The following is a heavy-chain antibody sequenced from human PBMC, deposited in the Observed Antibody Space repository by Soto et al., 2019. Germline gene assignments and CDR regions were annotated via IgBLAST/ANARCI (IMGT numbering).Heavy chain of an antibody. CDR2: ISSSGSTI. D-gene: IGHD5-12*01. CDR3: AREVGLRLRPPYYYYGMDV. J-gene: IGHJ6*02. V-gene: IGHV3-48*03. Sequence: PGGSLRLSCAASGFTFSSYEMNWVRQAPGKGLEWVSYISSSGSTIYYADSVKGRFTISRDNAKNSLYLQMNSLRAEDTAVYYCAREVGLRLRPPYYYYGMDVWGQGTTVTVSS. CDR1: GFTFSSYE.